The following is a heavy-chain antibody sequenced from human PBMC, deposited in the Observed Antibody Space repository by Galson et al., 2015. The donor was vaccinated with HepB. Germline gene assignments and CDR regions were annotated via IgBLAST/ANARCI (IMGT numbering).Heavy chain of an antibody. D-gene: IGHD6-13*01. CDR2: ISGSGGST. CDR3: AKRAGRAYSSSWYENY. V-gene: IGHV3-23*01. J-gene: IGHJ4*02. Sequence: SLRLSCAASGFTFSSYAMSWVRQAPGKGLEWVSAISGSGGSTYYADSVKGRFTISRDNSKNTLYLQMNSLRAEDTAVYYCAKRAGRAYSSSWYENYWGQGTLVTVSS. CDR1: GFTFSSYA.